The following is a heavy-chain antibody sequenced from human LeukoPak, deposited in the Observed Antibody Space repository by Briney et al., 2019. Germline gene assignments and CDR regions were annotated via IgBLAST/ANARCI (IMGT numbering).Heavy chain of an antibody. CDR3: ARRGFGDSGAFDI. Sequence: SETLSLTCTVSGGSIKSGDYYWTWIRQHPGKGLEWIGNIYYSGSTYHNPSLKSRVTISVDTSKNQFSLKLSSVTAADTAVYYCARRGFGDSGAFDIWGQGTMVTVSS. CDR2: IYYSGST. CDR1: GGSIKSGDYY. J-gene: IGHJ3*02. V-gene: IGHV4-31*03. D-gene: IGHD3-10*01.